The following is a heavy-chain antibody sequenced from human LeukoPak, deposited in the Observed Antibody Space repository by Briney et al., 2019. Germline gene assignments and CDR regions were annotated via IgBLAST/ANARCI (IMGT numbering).Heavy chain of an antibody. D-gene: IGHD2-15*01. CDR3: ASSAGSGGFVTAFDI. CDR2: INPSGGST. V-gene: IGHV1-46*01. CDR1: GYTFTSYY. Sequence: ASVKVSCKASGYTFTSYYVHWVRQAPGQGLEWMGIINPSGGSTSYTQKFQGRVTMTRDTSTSTVYMELSSLRSEDTAVYYCASSAGSGGFVTAFDIWGQGTMVTVSS. J-gene: IGHJ3*02.